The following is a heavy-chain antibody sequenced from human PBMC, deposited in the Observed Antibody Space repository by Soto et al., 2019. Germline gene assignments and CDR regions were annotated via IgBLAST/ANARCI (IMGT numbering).Heavy chain of an antibody. D-gene: IGHD3-10*01. J-gene: IGHJ4*02. CDR2: SSYNGGT. Sequence: ETLSLTCTVSTHSSSFPNSYWRLIRQPPGKGLQWIGSSSYNGGTFYNPSLKGRVVISFDTSRKQSSLQVTSVTAADTAVYFCARHRIEVVWRGFDFWGQGSPVTVSS. V-gene: IGHV4-39*01. CDR3: ARHRIEVVWRGFDF. CDR1: THSSSFPNSY.